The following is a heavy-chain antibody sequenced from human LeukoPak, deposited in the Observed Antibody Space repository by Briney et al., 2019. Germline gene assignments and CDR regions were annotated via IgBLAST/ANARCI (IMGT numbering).Heavy chain of an antibody. CDR1: GFSFNNYW. CDR2: IKQDGSEK. J-gene: IGHJ4*02. CDR3: ARESGYEAPVIDY. Sequence: GGSLRLSCAASGFSFNNYWMSWVRQAPGKGLEWVANIKQDGSEKHYVDSVKGRFTISTDNAKNSLYLQMNSLRAEDTAVYYCARESGYEAPVIDYWGQGTLVTVSS. V-gene: IGHV3-7*03. D-gene: IGHD5-12*01.